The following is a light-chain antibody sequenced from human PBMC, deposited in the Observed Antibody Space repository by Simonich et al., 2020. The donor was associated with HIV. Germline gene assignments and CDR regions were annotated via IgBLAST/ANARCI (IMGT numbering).Light chain of an antibody. CDR2: GAS. CDR1: QSVNSNY. V-gene: IGKV3-20*01. Sequence: EIVLTQSPGTLSLSPGERATLSCRTSQSVNSNYLAWYQQKPGQAPRLLIYGASSRATGIPDRFSGSGSGTDFTLTINRLEPEDFAVYYCQQYDRSPTWTFGQGTKVEIK. J-gene: IGKJ1*01. CDR3: QQYDRSPTWT.